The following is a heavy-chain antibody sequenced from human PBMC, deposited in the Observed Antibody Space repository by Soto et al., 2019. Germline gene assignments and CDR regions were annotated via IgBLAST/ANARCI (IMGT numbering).Heavy chain of an antibody. J-gene: IGHJ4*02. CDR3: PTDPSQGAARPPSGY. Sequence: PGGSLRLSCAASGFTLSNAWMSWVRQAPGKGLEWVGRIKSKTDGGTKDYAAPVKGRFTISRDDSKNTLYLQMSSLKTEDTAVYYCPTDPSQGAARPPSGYWGQGTLVTVSS. V-gene: IGHV3-15*01. CDR2: IKSKTDGGTK. CDR1: GFTLSNAW. D-gene: IGHD6-6*01.